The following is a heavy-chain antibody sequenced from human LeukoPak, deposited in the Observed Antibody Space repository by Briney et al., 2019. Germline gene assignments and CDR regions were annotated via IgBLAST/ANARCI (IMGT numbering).Heavy chain of an antibody. CDR2: IYYSRST. D-gene: IGHD2-2*01. J-gene: IGHJ4*02. CDR1: GGSISSSSYY. V-gene: IGHV4-39*01. CDR3: ARHEPAGHY. Sequence: SSETLSLTCTVSGGSISSSSYYWVWIRQPPGKGLEWFGSIYYSRSTYYNSSLKRRVTISVDPSKNTFSLKQSSLTAAQTASDFCARHEPAGHYWGQGTLVTVPS.